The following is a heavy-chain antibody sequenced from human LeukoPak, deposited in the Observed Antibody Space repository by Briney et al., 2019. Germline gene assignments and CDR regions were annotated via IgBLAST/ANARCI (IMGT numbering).Heavy chain of an antibody. V-gene: IGHV3-48*01. CDR2: ITSSSTTI. D-gene: IGHD6-19*01. Sequence: GGSLRLSCAASGFTFSSYGMSWVRRAPGRGREWVSYITSSSTTIYYADSVEGRFPISRDNASNSLNLQMSALRCVDTAVYYCTRAIGRLAKPDGFDIWGQGTMVTVSS. J-gene: IGHJ3*02. CDR3: TRAIGRLAKPDGFDI. CDR1: GFTFSSYG.